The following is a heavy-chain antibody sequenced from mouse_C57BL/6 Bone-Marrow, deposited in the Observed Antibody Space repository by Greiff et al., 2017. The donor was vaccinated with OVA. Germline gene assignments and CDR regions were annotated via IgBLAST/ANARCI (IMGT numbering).Heavy chain of an antibody. D-gene: IGHD1-1*01. J-gene: IGHJ4*01. CDR1: GFTFSDYY. V-gene: IGHV5-12*01. Sequence: EVKLMESGGGLVQPGGSLKLSCAASGFTFSDYYMYWVRQTPEKRLEWVAYISNGGGSTYYPDTVKGRFTISRDNAKNTLYLQMSRLKSEDTAMYYCARRFITTVVARDYYAMDYWGQGTSVTVSS. CDR3: ARRFITTVVARDYYAMDY. CDR2: ISNGGGST.